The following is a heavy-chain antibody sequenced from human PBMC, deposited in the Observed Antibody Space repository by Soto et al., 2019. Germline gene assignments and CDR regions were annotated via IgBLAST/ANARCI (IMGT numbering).Heavy chain of an antibody. CDR3: TRGYALNWHTTHY. J-gene: IGHJ4*02. CDR2: INHIGIT. D-gene: IGHD1-26*01. Sequence: TLSLTCAISGGSFSGFYSTCIRQPPGKGLEWIGEINHIGITHYNPSLKSRVTISLDTSKNQFSLNLSSVTAADTAVYYCTRGYALNWHTTHYWGQGALVTAPQ. CDR1: GGSFSGFY. V-gene: IGHV4-34*01.